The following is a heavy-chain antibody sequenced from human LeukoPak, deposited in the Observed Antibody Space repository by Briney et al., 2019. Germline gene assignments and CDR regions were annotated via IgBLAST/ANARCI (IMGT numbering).Heavy chain of an antibody. J-gene: IGHJ4*02. V-gene: IGHV4-39*02. CDR3: ARLSSRSGYFDY. CDR1: GGSISSSSYY. D-gene: IGHD3-3*01. Sequence: SETLSLTCTVSGGSISSSSYYWVWIRQPPGKGLEWIGSINYSGNTYYNPSLKSRVTISVDTSKNHFSLKLSSVTAADTAVYYCARLSSRSGYFDYWGQGTLVTVSS. CDR2: INYSGNT.